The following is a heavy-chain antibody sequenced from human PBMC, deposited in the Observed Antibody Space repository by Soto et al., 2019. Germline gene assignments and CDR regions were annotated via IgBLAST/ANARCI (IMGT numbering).Heavy chain of an antibody. CDR3: ARRPVGISMKLVALDI. V-gene: IGHV3-30-3*01. Sequence: LVESGGGVVQPGRSLRLSCEASGFTFRSYAMHWVRQVPGKGPQWVAVISHDGSSEYYADSVKGRFTISRDNFKNTRYLEMNSMRVEGWAVYYCARRPVGISMKLVALDIWGLGTRVTVSS. D-gene: IGHD1-20*01. J-gene: IGHJ3*02. CDR1: GFTFRSYA. CDR2: ISHDGSSE.